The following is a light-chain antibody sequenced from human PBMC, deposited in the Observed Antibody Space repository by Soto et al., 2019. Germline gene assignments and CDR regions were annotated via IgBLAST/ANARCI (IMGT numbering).Light chain of an antibody. V-gene: IGKV1-5*01. Sequence: DTQMYQSPSTLSASVGDRVTITCRASQSISSWLAWYQQKPGKAPKLLIYDASSLESGVPSRFSGSGSGTKFTLTISSLQPDDFATYYCQHFGTFGQGTNVDI. CDR2: DAS. CDR3: QHFGT. CDR1: QSISSW. J-gene: IGKJ1*01.